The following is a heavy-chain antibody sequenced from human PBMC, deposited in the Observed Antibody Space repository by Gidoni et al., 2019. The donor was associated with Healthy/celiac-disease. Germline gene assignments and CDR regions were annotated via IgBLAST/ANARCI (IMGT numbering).Heavy chain of an antibody. V-gene: IGHV3-49*04. CDR2: IRSKAYGGTT. CDR3: TRGLGIYDY. Sequence: EVQLVESGGGLVQPGRSLRLSCTASGFTFGDYAMSWVRQAPGKGLEWVGFIRSKAYGGTTEYAASVKGRFTISRDDSKSIAYLQMNSLKTEDTAVYYCTRGLGIYDYWGQGTLVTVSS. J-gene: IGHJ4*02. CDR1: GFTFGDYA. D-gene: IGHD1-20*01.